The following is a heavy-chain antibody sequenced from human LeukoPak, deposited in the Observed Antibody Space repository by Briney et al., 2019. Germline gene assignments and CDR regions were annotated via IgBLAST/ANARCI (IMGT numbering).Heavy chain of an antibody. CDR1: GDSISNYY. D-gene: IGHD3-10*01. J-gene: IGHJ4*02. CDR2: IYTSGNN. Sequence: SETLSLTCTVSGDSISNYYWTWIRQPPGKGLEWIGYIYTSGNNHYNSSLKSRVTISIDTSKNQFSLKLASVTAADTAVYYCATRGYWGQGTLVAVSS. CDR3: ATRGY. V-gene: IGHV4-4*09.